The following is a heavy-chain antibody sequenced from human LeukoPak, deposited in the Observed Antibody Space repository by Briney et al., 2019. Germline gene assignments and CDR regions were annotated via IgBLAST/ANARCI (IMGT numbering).Heavy chain of an antibody. J-gene: IGHJ4*02. CDR3: ARAPTLNYNFDY. Sequence: GGSLRLSCAASGFTFSSYAMHWVRQAPGKGLEWVAVISYDGSNKYYADSVKGRFTISRDNSKNTLYLQMNSLRAEDTAVYYCARAPTLNYNFDYWGQGTLVTVSS. V-gene: IGHV3-30-3*01. CDR1: GFTFSSYA. D-gene: IGHD1-7*01. CDR2: ISYDGSNK.